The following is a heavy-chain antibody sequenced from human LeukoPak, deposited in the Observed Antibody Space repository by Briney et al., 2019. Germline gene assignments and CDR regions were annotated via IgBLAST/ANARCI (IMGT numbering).Heavy chain of an antibody. J-gene: IGHJ4*02. D-gene: IGHD6-6*01. CDR3: ALLSRGSSGDY. V-gene: IGHV3-30*03. CDR1: GFTFSSYG. CDR2: ISYDGSNK. Sequence: GGSLRLSCAASGFTFSSYGMHWVRQAPGKGLEWVAVISYDGSNKYYADSVKGRFTISRDNSKNTLYLQMNSLRAEDTAVYYCALLSRGSSGDYWGQGTLVTVSS.